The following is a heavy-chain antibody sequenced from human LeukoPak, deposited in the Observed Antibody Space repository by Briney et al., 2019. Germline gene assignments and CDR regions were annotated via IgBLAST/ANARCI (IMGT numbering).Heavy chain of an antibody. D-gene: IGHD3-10*01. J-gene: IGHJ6*03. CDR2: ISSSGSTI. CDR1: GFTFSSYE. CDR3: AKDESPGHGSYGVYYYYMDV. Sequence: GGSLRLSCAASGFTFSSYEMNWVRQAPGKGLEWVSYISSSGSTIYYADSVKGRFTISRDNAKNSLYLQMHSLRAEDTAVYYCAKDESPGHGSYGVYYYYMDVWGKGTTVTVSS. V-gene: IGHV3-48*03.